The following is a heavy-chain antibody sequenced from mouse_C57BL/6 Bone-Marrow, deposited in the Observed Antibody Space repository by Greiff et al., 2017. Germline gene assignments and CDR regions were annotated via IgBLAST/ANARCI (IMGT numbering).Heavy chain of an antibody. Sequence: EVQLVESGPGLVKPSQTVFLTCTVTGISITTGNYRWSWIRQFPGNKLEWIGYIYYSGTITYNPSLTSRTTITRDTPKNQFFLEMNSLTAEDTATYYCAREHYYGSSYDDWYFDVWGTGTTVTVSS. D-gene: IGHD1-1*01. CDR3: AREHYYGSSYDDWYFDV. J-gene: IGHJ1*03. CDR2: IYYSGTI. V-gene: IGHV3-5*01. CDR1: GISITTGNYR.